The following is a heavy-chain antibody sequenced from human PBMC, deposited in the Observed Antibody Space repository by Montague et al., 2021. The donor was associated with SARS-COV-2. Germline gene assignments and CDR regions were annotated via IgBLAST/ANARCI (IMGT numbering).Heavy chain of an antibody. Sequence: SLRLSCAASGFSFSSSVMHWVRQAPGKGLEWVAVISYDGNIKNYIDSVKGRFTTSRDNSKNTLYLQMNGLRPDDTAVYYCARGPHYCSGGDCFWGQGALVTVSS. CDR1: GFSFSSSV. J-gene: IGHJ4*02. D-gene: IGHD2-15*01. CDR2: ISYDGNIK. CDR3: ARGPHYCSGGDCF. V-gene: IGHV3-30*04.